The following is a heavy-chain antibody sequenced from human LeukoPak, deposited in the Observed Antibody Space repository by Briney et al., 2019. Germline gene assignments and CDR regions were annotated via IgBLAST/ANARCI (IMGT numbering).Heavy chain of an antibody. J-gene: IGHJ3*02. Sequence: GGSLRLSCAASGFTFSSYAMSWVRQAAGKGLEWVSAISGSGGSTYSADSVKGRFTISRDNSKNTLYLQMNSLRAEDTAVYYCGKDQTVFGVGNDAFDIWGQGTMVTVSS. CDR1: GFTFSSYA. V-gene: IGHV3-23*01. CDR2: ISGSGGST. D-gene: IGHD3-3*01. CDR3: GKDQTVFGVGNDAFDI.